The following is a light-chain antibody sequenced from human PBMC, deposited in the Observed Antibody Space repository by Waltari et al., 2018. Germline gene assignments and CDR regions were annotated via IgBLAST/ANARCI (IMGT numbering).Light chain of an antibody. Sequence: QSALTQPASVSASPGESITISCTATSRDDGDFHSVSWYQQHPGKAPKFMIYDVSKRPSGVSHRFSGSKSGNTASLTISGLQAEDEAVYYCSSFTTSSTLLFGGGTKLTVL. CDR1: SRDDGDFHS. CDR2: DVS. J-gene: IGLJ2*01. V-gene: IGLV2-14*03. CDR3: SSFTTSSTLL.